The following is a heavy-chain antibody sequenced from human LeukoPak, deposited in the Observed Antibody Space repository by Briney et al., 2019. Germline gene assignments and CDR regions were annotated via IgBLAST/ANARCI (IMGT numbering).Heavy chain of an antibody. J-gene: IGHJ2*01. CDR2: IWYDASNE. D-gene: IGHD1-1*01. Sequence: GRSLRLSCAASGVTFSSYVIHWVRQAPGQGLEWVAVIWYDASNEHYADSVKGRCTISRDNSKNTVYLQMNSLRAEDTAVYYCARDGRMGSPQWYFDVWGRGTLVTVSS. V-gene: IGHV3-33*01. CDR3: ARDGRMGSPQWYFDV. CDR1: GVTFSSYV.